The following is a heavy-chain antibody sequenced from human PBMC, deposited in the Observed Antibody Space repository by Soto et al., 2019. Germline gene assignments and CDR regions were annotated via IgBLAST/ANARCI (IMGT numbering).Heavy chain of an antibody. CDR3: AKDDYFVTGIAVAQIEYYFDY. Sequence: GGSLRLSCAASGFTFSSYAMSWFRQAPGKGLEWVSAISGSGGSTYYADSVKGRFTISRDNSKNTLYLQMNSLRAEDTAVYYCAKDDYFVTGIAVAQIEYYFDYWGQGTLVTVS. CDR1: GFTFSSYA. J-gene: IGHJ4*02. CDR2: ISGSGGST. V-gene: IGHV3-23*01. D-gene: IGHD6-19*01.